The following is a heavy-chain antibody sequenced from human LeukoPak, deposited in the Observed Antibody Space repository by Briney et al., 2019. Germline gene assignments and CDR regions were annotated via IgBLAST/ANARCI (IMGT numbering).Heavy chain of an antibody. CDR3: AKEKRRLYSSGSYFDY. V-gene: IGHV3-9*01. CDR1: GFTFDDYA. Sequence: LRLSCAASGFTFDDYAMHWVRQAPGKGLEWVSGISWNSGSIGYADSVKGRFTISRDNAKNSLYLQMNSLRAEDTALYYCAKEKRRLYSSGSYFDYWGQGTLVTVSS. CDR2: ISWNSGSI. J-gene: IGHJ4*02. D-gene: IGHD6-19*01.